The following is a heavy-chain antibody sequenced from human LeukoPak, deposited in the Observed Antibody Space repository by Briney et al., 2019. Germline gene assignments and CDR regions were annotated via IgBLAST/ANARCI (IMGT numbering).Heavy chain of an antibody. V-gene: IGHV4-39*07. J-gene: IGHJ3*02. CDR2: IYYSGST. Sequence: PSETLSLTCTVSGGSISSSSYYWGWIRQPPGKRLEWIGSIYYSGSTYYNPSLKSRVTISVDTSKNQFSLKLSSVTAADTAVYYCARARSSSITTVAFDIWGQGTMVTVSS. D-gene: IGHD6-13*01. CDR3: ARARSSSITTVAFDI. CDR1: GGSISSSSYY.